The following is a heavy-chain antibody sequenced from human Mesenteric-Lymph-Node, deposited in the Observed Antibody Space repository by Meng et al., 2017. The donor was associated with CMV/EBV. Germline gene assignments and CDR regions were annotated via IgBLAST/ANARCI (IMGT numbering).Heavy chain of an antibody. D-gene: IGHD2-2*02. CDR1: GFTFSSYA. CDR2: ISGSGGSI. J-gene: IGHJ6*02. V-gene: IGHV3-23*01. Sequence: GESLKISCAASGFTFSSYAMSWVRQAPGKGLEWVSAISGSGGSIYYADSVKGRFTISRDNSKNTLYLQMNSLRAEDTAVYYCANGGEVVPAAIGGGVYYYYGMDVWGQGTTVTVSS. CDR3: ANGGEVVPAAIGGGVYYYYGMDV.